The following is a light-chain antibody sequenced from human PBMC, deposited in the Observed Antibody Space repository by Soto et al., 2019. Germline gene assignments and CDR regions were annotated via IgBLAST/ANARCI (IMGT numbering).Light chain of an antibody. CDR2: AAS. Sequence: DIQMTQSPSSLSASVGDRVTITCRASQSISSYLNWYQQKPGKAPKFLIYAASSLQSGVPSRFSGSGSGTAFTLTISSLQPEDFATYYCRQSYSTPYSFGQGTKLEIK. CDR3: RQSYSTPYS. V-gene: IGKV1-39*01. J-gene: IGKJ2*03. CDR1: QSISSY.